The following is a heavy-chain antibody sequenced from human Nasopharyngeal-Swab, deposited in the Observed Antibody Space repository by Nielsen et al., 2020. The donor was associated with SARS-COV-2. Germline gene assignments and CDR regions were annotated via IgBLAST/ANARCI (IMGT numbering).Heavy chain of an antibody. J-gene: IGHJ4*02. V-gene: IGHV3-48*03. CDR1: GFTFGSYE. D-gene: IGHD3-10*01. CDR3: ARDLGHYYGSGKNYFFDF. Sequence: SLKISCAASGFTFGSYEMNWVRQAPGKGLEWVSYISDSGTIKQYADSVKGRFTISRDNANNSLYLEMDSLGADDTAVYYCARDLGHYYGSGKNYFFDFWGQGTLVTVSS. CDR2: ISDSGTIK.